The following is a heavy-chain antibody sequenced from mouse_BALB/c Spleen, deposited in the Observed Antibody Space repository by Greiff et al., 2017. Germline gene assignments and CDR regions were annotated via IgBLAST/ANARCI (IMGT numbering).Heavy chain of an antibody. CDR3: TRSGLLLDY. CDR1: GYTFTSYW. V-gene: IGHV1-7*01. D-gene: IGHD2-3*01. J-gene: IGHJ2*01. CDR2: INPSTGYT. Sequence: VQLQQSGAELAKPGASVKMSCKASGYTFTSYWMHWVKQRPGQGLEWIGYINPSTGYTEYNQKFKDKATLTADKSSSTAYMQLSSLTSEDSAVYYCTRSGLLLDYWGQGTTLTVSS.